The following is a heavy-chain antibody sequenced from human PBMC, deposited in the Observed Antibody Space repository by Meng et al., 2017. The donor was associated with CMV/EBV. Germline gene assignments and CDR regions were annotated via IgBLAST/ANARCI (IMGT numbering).Heavy chain of an antibody. CDR1: GGAISSGDYY. CDR2: INHSGST. CDR3: ASSLTYPDY. J-gene: IGHJ4*02. Sequence: HVQLKEAGPGLVKPSQTLALTCTGSGGAISSGDYYWSWIRQPPGKGLEWIGEINHSGSTNYNPSLKSRVTISVDTSKNQFSLKLSSVTAADTAVYYCASSLTYPDYWGQGTLVTVSS. V-gene: IGHV4-30-4*08. D-gene: IGHD2-15*01.